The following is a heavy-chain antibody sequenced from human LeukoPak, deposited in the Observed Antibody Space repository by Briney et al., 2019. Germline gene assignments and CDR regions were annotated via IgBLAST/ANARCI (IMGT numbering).Heavy chain of an antibody. Sequence: GGSLRLSSVASRLTLSTIAMSWDRQAPGNGREWVSTISGSGDDTYYADSVKGRFTISRDNSKNTLYLQMNSLRAGDTAVYYCAKILGGTWLSDYWGQGNLVIVSS. CDR1: RLTLSTIA. V-gene: IGHV3-23*01. J-gene: IGHJ4*02. CDR3: AKILGGTWLSDY. CDR2: ISGSGDDT. D-gene: IGHD1-26*01.